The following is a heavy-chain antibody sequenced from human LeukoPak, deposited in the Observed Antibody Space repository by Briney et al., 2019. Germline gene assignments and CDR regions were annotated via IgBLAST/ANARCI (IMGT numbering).Heavy chain of an antibody. V-gene: IGHV3-23*01. J-gene: IGHJ4*02. CDR3: AKWGCSGGSCYPFAY. D-gene: IGHD2-15*01. CDR1: GFTFSSHG. CDR2: ISGSGGST. Sequence: GGTLRLSCAASGFTFSSHGMSWVRQAPGKGLEWVSAISGSGGSTYYADSVKGRFTISRDNSKNTLYLQMNSLGAEDTAVYYCAKWGCSGGSCYPFAYWGQGTLVTVSS.